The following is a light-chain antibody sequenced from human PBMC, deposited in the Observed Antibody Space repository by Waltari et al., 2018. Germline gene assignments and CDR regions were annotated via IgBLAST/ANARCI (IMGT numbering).Light chain of an antibody. V-gene: IGLV2-14*01. CDR3: SSSTSTRGVV. CDR1: SSDVGGYNY. CDR2: DVS. J-gene: IGLJ2*01. Sequence: QSALTQPASVSGSPGQSITISCTGTSSDVGGYNYVSWYQQHPGKAPKLMIYDVSKRPSGVSNPFSGCKSGSTASLPISGLQAEEEADYYCSSSTSTRGVVVGAGPKLSVL.